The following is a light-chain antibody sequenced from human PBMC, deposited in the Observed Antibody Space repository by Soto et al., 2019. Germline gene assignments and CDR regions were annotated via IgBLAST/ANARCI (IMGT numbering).Light chain of an antibody. J-gene: IGLJ3*02. Sequence: QSVLTQPPSVSGAPGQRVTISCTGSSSNIGAGYDVHWYQQLPGTAPKLLIYGNSNRPSGVPDRVSRSKSGSSASLAITGLQAEDEADYDCQSYDSSRSGWVFGGGTKLTVL. CDR2: GNS. CDR3: QSYDSSRSGWV. V-gene: IGLV1-40*01. CDR1: SSNIGAGYD.